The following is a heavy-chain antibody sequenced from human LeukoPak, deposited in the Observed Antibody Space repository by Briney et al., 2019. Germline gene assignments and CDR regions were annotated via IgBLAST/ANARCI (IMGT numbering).Heavy chain of an antibody. CDR2: INPNSGGT. J-gene: IGHJ4*02. Sequence: ASVTVSCKASGYTFTGYYMHWVRQAPGQGLEWMGWINPNSGGTNYAQKFQGRVTMTRDTSTSTVYMELSSLRSEDTAVYYCARDHYYYDSSGSPGGDWGQGTLVTVSS. D-gene: IGHD3-22*01. CDR1: GYTFTGYY. V-gene: IGHV1-2*02. CDR3: ARDHYYYDSSGSPGGD.